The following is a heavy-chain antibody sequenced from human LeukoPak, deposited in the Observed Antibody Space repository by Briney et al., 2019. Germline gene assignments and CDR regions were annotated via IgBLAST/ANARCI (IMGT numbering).Heavy chain of an antibody. CDR2: INHSGST. D-gene: IGHD5/OR15-5a*01. V-gene: IGHV4-34*01. Sequence: SETLSLTCAVYGGSFGGYYWSWIRQPPGKGLEWIGEINHSGSTNYNPSLKSRVTISVDTSKNQFSLKLSSVTAADTAVYYCARGASSSTIYDAFDIWGQGTMVTVSS. CDR3: ARGASSSTIYDAFDI. CDR1: GGSFGGYY. J-gene: IGHJ3*02.